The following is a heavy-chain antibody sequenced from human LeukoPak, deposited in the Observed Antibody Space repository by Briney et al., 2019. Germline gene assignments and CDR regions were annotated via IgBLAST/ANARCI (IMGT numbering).Heavy chain of an antibody. D-gene: IGHD3-10*01. V-gene: IGHV3-23*01. CDR3: AKRGVVIRVFLVGYHKEAYYFDS. CDR2: ISGSGGGT. CDR1: EITLSNYG. Sequence: GGSLRLSCAVSEITLSNYGMSWVRQAPGKGLEWVAGISGSGGGTNYPDSVKGRFTISRDNPKNTLYLQMNSLRAEDTAVYFCAKRGVVIRVFLVGYHKEAYYFDSWGQGALVTVSS. J-gene: IGHJ4*02.